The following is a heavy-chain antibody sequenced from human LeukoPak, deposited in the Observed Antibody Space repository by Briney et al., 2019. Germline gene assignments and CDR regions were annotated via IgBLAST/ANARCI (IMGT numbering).Heavy chain of an antibody. V-gene: IGHV5-51*01. CDR1: ANSFTSNW. D-gene: IGHD2-8*01. CDR3: ATPRGGKWWPNPFDN. Sequence: GESLKISCKGSANSFTSNWIAWVRQMPGRGLEWMGVIHPGDSDTRYNPSFQGQVTISADKSISTAYLQWSSLKASDTAMYYCATPRGGKWWPNPFDNWGQGTLVNVSS. CDR2: IHPGDSDT. J-gene: IGHJ4*02.